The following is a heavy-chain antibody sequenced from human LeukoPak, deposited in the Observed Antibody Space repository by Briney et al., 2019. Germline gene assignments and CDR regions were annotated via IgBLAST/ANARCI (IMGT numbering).Heavy chain of an antibody. Sequence: SVKVSCKASGGTFSSYAISWVRQAPGQGLEWMGGIIPIFGTANYAQKFQGRVTITADESTSTAYMELSSLRSEDTAVYYCASIAQAYCGGDCYWGFDNWGQGTLVTVSS. CDR1: GGTFSSYA. J-gene: IGHJ4*02. CDR2: IIPIFGTA. D-gene: IGHD2-21*02. CDR3: ASIAQAYCGGDCYWGFDN. V-gene: IGHV1-69*13.